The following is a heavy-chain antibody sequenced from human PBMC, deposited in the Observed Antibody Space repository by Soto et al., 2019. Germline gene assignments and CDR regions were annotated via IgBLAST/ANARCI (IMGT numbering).Heavy chain of an antibody. J-gene: IGHJ4*02. D-gene: IGHD4-17*01. CDR2: ISTYNGNT. V-gene: IGHV1-18*01. CDR1: GYSFTTSG. CDR3: ARRLYGDYDY. Sequence: GASVKVSCKASGYSFTTSGITWVRQAPGQGLEWMGWISTYNGNTNYAQKLQDRVTLTTDTSTSTAYMELRSLRSDDTAVYYCARRLYGDYDYWGQGPLVTVSS.